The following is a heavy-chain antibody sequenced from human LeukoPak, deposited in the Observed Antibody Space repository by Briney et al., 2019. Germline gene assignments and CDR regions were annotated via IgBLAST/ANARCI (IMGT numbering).Heavy chain of an antibody. J-gene: IGHJ4*02. CDR3: ARDTIAVTTPYFDY. CDR2: INSDTGGT. Sequence: ASVKVSCTASGYTFTGYYIHWVGQAPGQGLEWMGWINSDTGGTIYAQNLQGRVTMTRDTSTPTAYMELSSLKSDDTAFYYCARDTIAVTTPYFDYWGQGTLVTVPS. D-gene: IGHD4-17*01. CDR1: GYTFTGYY. V-gene: IGHV1-2*02.